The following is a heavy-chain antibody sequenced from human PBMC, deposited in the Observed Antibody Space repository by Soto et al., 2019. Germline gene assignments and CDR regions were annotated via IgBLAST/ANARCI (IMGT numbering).Heavy chain of an antibody. CDR3: AKWAITIIVVESGDAFDI. CDR1: GFTFSSYA. CDR2: ISGSGGST. V-gene: IGHV3-23*01. J-gene: IGHJ3*02. Sequence: GGSLRLSCVASGFTFSSYAMSWVRQAPGKGLEWVSAISGSGGSTYYADSVKGRFTISRDNSKNTLYLQMNSLRAEDTAVYYCAKWAITIIVVESGDAFDIWGQGTMVTVSS. D-gene: IGHD3-22*01.